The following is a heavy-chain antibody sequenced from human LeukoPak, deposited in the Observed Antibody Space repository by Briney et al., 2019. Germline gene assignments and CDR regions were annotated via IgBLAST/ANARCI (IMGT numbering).Heavy chain of an antibody. CDR2: INEDGSTT. CDR3: VRDLGGRSGH. CDR1: GFTFSSNW. J-gene: IGHJ4*02. Sequence: GGSLRHSCAASGFTFSSNWMHWVRQAPGKGLMWVSRINEDGSTTNYADSVKGRSTIFRDNAKNTLYLQMNSLRAEDTAVYYCVRDLGGRSGHWGQGTLVTVSS. V-gene: IGHV3-74*01. D-gene: IGHD1-26*01.